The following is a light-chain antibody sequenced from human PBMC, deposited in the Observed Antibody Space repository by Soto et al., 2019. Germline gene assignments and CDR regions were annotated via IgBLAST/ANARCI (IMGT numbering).Light chain of an antibody. Sequence: EIVLTQSPGTLSLSAGERATLSCRASQSVSSSYLAWYQQKPGQAPRLLIYDASSRATGIPARFSGSGSGTDFTLTVTSLEPEDFAVYYCQHYGNSLSITFGQGTRLEIK. J-gene: IGKJ5*01. V-gene: IGKV3-20*01. CDR3: QHYGNSLSIT. CDR1: QSVSSSY. CDR2: DAS.